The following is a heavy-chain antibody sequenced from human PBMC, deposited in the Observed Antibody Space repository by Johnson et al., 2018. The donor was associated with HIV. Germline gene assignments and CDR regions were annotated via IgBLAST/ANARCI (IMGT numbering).Heavy chain of an antibody. CDR1: GFTFSDYY. Sequence: QVQLVESGGGVVQPGRSLRLSCAASGFTFSDYYMSWIRQAPGKGLEWVSYISSSGSTIYYADSVKGRFTISRDNAKNSLYLQMNSLRAEDTAVYYCTTERGDPLIGADAFDIWGQGTMVTVSS. J-gene: IGHJ3*02. D-gene: IGHD3-16*01. V-gene: IGHV3-11*01. CDR3: TTERGDPLIGADAFDI. CDR2: ISSSGSTI.